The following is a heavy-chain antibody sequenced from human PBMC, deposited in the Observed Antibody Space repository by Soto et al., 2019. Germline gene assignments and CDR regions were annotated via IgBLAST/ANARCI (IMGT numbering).Heavy chain of an antibody. V-gene: IGHV1-3*01. Sequence: ASVKVSCKASGYTFTSYAMHWVRQAPGQRLEWMGWINAGNGNTKYSQKFQGRVTITRDTSAGTAYMELSSLRSEDTAVYYCARSSGQWLAFDYWGQGTLVTVSS. CDR1: GYTFTSYA. D-gene: IGHD6-19*01. J-gene: IGHJ4*02. CDR3: ARSSGQWLAFDY. CDR2: INAGNGNT.